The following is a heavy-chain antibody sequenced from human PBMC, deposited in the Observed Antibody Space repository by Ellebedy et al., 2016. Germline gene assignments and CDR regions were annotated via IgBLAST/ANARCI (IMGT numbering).Heavy chain of an antibody. V-gene: IGHV3-23*01. J-gene: IGHJ4*02. CDR2: ISGSGGSA. Sequence: GGSLRLSCAASGFTFRVYAMSWVRQAPGKGLEWVSGISGSGGSAYYADSVKGRFTISRDNSKNTLYLQMYSLRAEDTAVYYCARRGDYSPPVGRWGQGSLVTVSS. CDR3: ARRGDYSPPVGR. D-gene: IGHD4-17*01. CDR1: GFTFRVYA.